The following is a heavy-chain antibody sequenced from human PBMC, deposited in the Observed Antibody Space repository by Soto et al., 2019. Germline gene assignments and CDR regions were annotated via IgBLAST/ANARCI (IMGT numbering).Heavy chain of an antibody. Sequence: EVQLLESGGGLVQPGGSLRLSCVASGFTFSSCAMSWVRQAPGKGLEWVSTITGSGDRTNYADSVKGRFTISRDNSKNTLYLQMGSLGVDDTALYYCARGPRSGSHYYFDYWGQGTLVTVSS. CDR3: ARGPRSGSHYYFDY. J-gene: IGHJ4*02. V-gene: IGHV3-23*01. CDR1: GFTFSSCA. D-gene: IGHD3-10*01. CDR2: ITGSGDRT.